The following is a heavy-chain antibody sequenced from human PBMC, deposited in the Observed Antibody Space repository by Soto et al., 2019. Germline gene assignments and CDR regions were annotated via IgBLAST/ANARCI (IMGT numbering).Heavy chain of an antibody. CDR2: ISYDGYNT. Sequence: SGGSLRLSGAASGFTVDTFAIHWFRHTPCTGLEWVALISYDGYNTSYATYVKGRFPLSRHNSKNTLYLQMTSLRTDAPAVHSCARVNPGTNLYNNHGLDVRRKGPSVSVSS. CDR1: GFTVDTFA. J-gene: IGHJ6*04. CDR3: ARVNPGTNLYNNHGLDV. D-gene: IGHD1-20*01. V-gene: IGHV3-30-3*01.